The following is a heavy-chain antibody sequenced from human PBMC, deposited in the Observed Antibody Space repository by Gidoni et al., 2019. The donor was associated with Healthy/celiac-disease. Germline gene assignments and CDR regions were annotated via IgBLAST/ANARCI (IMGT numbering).Heavy chain of an antibody. CDR1: GGSFSGYY. V-gene: IGHV4-34*01. CDR3: ARGWYNWNENGMDV. D-gene: IGHD1-20*01. Sequence: QVQLQQWGAGLLKPSETLSLTCAVYGGSFSGYYWSWIRQPPGKGLEWIGEINHSGSTNYNPSLKSRVTISVDTSKNQFSLKLSSVTAADTAVYYCARGWYNWNENGMDVWGQGTTVTVSS. CDR2: INHSGST. J-gene: IGHJ6*02.